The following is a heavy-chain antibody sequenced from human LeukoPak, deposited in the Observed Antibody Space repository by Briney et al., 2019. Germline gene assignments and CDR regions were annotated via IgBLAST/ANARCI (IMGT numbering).Heavy chain of an antibody. CDR3: ARKLGDYGGNSGYYYGMDV. Sequence: SVKVSCKAPGGTFSSYAISWVRQAPGQGLEWMGGIIPIFGTANYAQKFQGRVTITADESTSTAYMELSSLRSEDTAVYYCARKLGDYGGNSGYYYGMDVWGQGTTVTVSS. D-gene: IGHD4-23*01. V-gene: IGHV1-69*13. CDR2: IIPIFGTA. J-gene: IGHJ6*02. CDR1: GGTFSSYA.